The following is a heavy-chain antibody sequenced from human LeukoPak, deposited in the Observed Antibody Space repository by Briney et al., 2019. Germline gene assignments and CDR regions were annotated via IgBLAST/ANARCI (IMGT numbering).Heavy chain of an antibody. V-gene: IGHV4-59*01. CDR3: ARVSPDYYFDY. Sequence: PSETLSLTCTVSGGSISSYYWTWIRQPPGKGLEWIGYIYYSGSTNYNPSLKSRVTISLDTSKNQFSLKLSSVTAADTAVYYCARVSPDYYFDYWGQGTLVTVSS. D-gene: IGHD2-21*02. CDR2: IYYSGST. J-gene: IGHJ4*02. CDR1: GGSISSYY.